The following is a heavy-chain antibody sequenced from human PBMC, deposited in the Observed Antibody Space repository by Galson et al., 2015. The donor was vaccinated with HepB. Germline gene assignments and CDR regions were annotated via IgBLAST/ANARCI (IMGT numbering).Heavy chain of an antibody. Sequence: PALVKPTQTLTLTCTFSGFSLSSHGVGVGWIRQPPGKALEWLALIFWDDTKRYSPSLNSRLTITRDTSKNQVVLTMTNMDPVDTATYYCARSAAYYFDSSGPYYFDYCGQGTLVTVSS. D-gene: IGHD3-22*01. J-gene: IGHJ4*02. CDR1: GFSLSSHGVG. CDR2: IFWDDTK. V-gene: IGHV2-5*02. CDR3: ARSAAYYFDSSGPYYFDY.